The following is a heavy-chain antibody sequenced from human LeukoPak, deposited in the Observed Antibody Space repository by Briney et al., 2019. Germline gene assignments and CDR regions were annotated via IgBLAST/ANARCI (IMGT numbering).Heavy chain of an antibody. CDR3: ASGWPGYPPDY. Sequence: SVKVSCKASGGTFSSYAISWVRQAPGQGLEWMGRIISTLGIANYAQKFQGRVTITADKSTSTAYMELSSLRSEDTAVYYCASGWPGYPPDYWGQGTLVTVSS. D-gene: IGHD3-16*02. CDR1: GGTFSSYA. CDR2: IISTLGIA. V-gene: IGHV1-69*04. J-gene: IGHJ4*02.